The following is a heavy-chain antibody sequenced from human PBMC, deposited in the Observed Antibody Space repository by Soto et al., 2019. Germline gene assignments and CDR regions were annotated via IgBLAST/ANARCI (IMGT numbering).Heavy chain of an antibody. Sequence: QLQLQESGSGLVKPSQTLSLTCAVSGGSISIGGYSWSWIRQPPGKGLEWIGYMYHSGSTYYNPSLESRVTISIDRSKNQFSLKLSSVTAADTAVYYCARVPDYWGQGILVTVSS. J-gene: IGHJ4*02. V-gene: IGHV4-30-2*01. CDR2: MYHSGST. CDR3: ARVPDY. D-gene: IGHD2-2*01. CDR1: GGSISIGGYS.